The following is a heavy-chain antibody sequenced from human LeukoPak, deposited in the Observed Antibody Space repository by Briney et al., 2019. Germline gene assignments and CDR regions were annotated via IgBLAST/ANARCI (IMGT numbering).Heavy chain of an antibody. CDR2: IIPIFGTA. D-gene: IGHD3-10*01. CDR1: GGTFSSYA. Sequence: SVKASCKASGGTFSSYAISWVRQAPGQGLEWMGGIIPIFGTANYAQKFQGRVTITADESTSTAYMELSSLRSEDTAVYYCARPTDYYGSGSYRLATPENYYYGMDVWGQGTTVTVSS. V-gene: IGHV1-69*13. J-gene: IGHJ6*02. CDR3: ARPTDYYGSGSYRLATPENYYYGMDV.